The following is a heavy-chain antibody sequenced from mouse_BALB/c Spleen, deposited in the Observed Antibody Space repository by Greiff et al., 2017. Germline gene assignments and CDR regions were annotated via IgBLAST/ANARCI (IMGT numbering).Heavy chain of an antibody. D-gene: IGHD2-4*01. CDR2: ISSGGSYT. J-gene: IGHJ4*01. CDR1: GFTFSSYA. CDR3: ARDHDYDGDYYAMDY. Sequence: EVKLMESGGGLVKPGGSLKLSCAASGFTFSSYAMSWVRQSPEKRLEWVAEISSGGSYTYYPDTVTGRLTISRDNAKNTLYLEMSSLRSEDTAMYYCARDHDYDGDYYAMDYWGQGTSVTVSS. V-gene: IGHV5-9-4*01.